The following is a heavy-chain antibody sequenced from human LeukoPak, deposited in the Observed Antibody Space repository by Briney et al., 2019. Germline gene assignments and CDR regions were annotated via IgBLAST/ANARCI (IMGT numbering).Heavy chain of an antibody. Sequence: PGGSLRLSCAASGFTFSSHWMSWIRQPPGKGLEWIGYIYYSGSTNYNPSLKSRVTISVDTSKNQFSLKLSSVTAADTAVYYCARVVTGKVAWFDPWGQGTLVTVSS. J-gene: IGHJ5*02. D-gene: IGHD1-20*01. CDR2: IYYSGST. CDR3: ARVVTGKVAWFDP. CDR1: GFTFSSHW. V-gene: IGHV4-59*11.